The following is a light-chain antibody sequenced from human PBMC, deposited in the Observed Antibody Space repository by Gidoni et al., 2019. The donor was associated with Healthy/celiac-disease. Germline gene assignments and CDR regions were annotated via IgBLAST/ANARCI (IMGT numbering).Light chain of an antibody. CDR3: NSRDSSGNHLV. V-gene: IGLV3-19*01. CDR1: SLRSYY. CDR2: GKN. Sequence: SSELTQDPAVSVALGQTVRITCQGDSLRSYYASWYQQKPGQAPVLVIYGKNNRPSGIPDRFSGPSSGNTASLTITGAQAEDEADYYCNSRDSSGNHLVFGGGTKLXVX. J-gene: IGLJ2*01.